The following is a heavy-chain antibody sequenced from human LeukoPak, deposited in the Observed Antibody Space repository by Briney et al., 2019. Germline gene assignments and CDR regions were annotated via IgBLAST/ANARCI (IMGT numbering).Heavy chain of an antibody. CDR2: INHSGST. J-gene: IGHJ4*02. CDR3: ASSSSWDAY. V-gene: IGHV4-34*01. Sequence: SETLSLTCAVYGGSFSGYYWSWIRQPPGKGLEWIGEINHSGSTNYNPSLKSRVTISVDTSKNQFSLKLSSVTAADTAVYYCASSSSWDAYWGQGTLVTVSS. CDR1: GGSFSGYY. D-gene: IGHD6-13*01.